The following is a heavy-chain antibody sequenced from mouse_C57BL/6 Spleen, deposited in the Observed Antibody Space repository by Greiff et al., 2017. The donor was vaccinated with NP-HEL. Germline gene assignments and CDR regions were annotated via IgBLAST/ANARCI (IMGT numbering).Heavy chain of an antibody. D-gene: IGHD1-1*02. CDR1: GFTFSSYA. CDR3: ARVGGGDY. V-gene: IGHV5-4*03. Sequence: EVKLVESGGGLVKPGGSLKLSCAASGFTFSSYAMSWVRQTPEKRLEWVATISDGGSYTYYPDNVKGRFTISRDNAKNNLYLQMSHLKSEDTAMYYCARVGGGDYWGQGTSVTVSS. J-gene: IGHJ4*01. CDR2: ISDGGSYT.